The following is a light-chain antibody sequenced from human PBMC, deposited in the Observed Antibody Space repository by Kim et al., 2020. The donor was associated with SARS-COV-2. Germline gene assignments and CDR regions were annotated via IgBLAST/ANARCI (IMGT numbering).Light chain of an antibody. J-gene: IGLJ3*02. Sequence: QSITISCAGTSSDVGGYNYVSWYQHHPGKAPKLMIYDVNNRPSGVSNRFSGSKSVNTASLTISGLRAEDVADYYCSSYTSSSTLVFGGGTQLTVL. CDR3: SSYTSSSTLV. V-gene: IGLV2-14*03. CDR1: SSDVGGYNY. CDR2: DVN.